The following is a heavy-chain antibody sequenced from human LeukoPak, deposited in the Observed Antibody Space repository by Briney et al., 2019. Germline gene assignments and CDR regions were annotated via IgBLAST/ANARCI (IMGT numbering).Heavy chain of an antibody. D-gene: IGHD3-22*01. CDR1: GDSVSRSDSY. V-gene: IGHV4-39*01. Sequence: PSETLSLTCTVFGDSVSRSDSYWDWIRQPPGKALEWIGTVYYSGRTYYSPSLESRVTISVDTSKNQFSLKLSSLTAADTALYFCARRRYYDSSGYLDWGQGTLVTVSS. CDR3: ARRRYYDSSGYLD. CDR2: VYYSGRT. J-gene: IGHJ1*01.